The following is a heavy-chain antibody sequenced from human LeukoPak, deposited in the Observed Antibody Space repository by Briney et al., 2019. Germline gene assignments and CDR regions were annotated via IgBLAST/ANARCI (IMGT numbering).Heavy chain of an antibody. V-gene: IGHV3-33*01. CDR3: AREILGSGSYPDF. CDR1: GFAFNTYA. J-gene: IGHJ4*02. Sequence: GGSLRLSCAASGFAFNTYAMHWVRQAPGQGLEWVALIWHDGSHKFYSNSVRGQFTISRDNSKNTVSLQMNNLRPEDTAVYYCAREILGSGSYPDFWGQGTLVTVSS. CDR2: IWHDGSHK. D-gene: IGHD3-10*01.